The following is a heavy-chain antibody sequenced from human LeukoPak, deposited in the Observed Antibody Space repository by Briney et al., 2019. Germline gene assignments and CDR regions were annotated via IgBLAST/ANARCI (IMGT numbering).Heavy chain of an antibody. V-gene: IGHV4-39*01. Sequence: SETLSLTCTVSVGSISSAAYYWGRVRQPPGKGLDWIGSIYYTGTTYYSPSLQTRATLSFDTSKNQFSLKLTSVTAADTAVYFCARRPIAAGNNWFDPWGQGTLVTVSS. CDR1: VGSISSAAYY. CDR3: ARRPIAAGNNWFDP. D-gene: IGHD6-13*01. CDR2: IYYTGTT. J-gene: IGHJ5*02.